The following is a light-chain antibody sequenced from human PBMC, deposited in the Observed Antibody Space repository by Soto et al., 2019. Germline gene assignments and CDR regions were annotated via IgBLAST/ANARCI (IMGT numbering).Light chain of an antibody. J-gene: IGKJ2*01. CDR3: QQRRNWPYT. CDR1: QSVSSS. Sequence: EIVLTQSPATLSLSPGERATLSCRASQSVSSSLAWYQQKPGQAPRLLIYDASNRATGIPARFSGSGSGTDFTLTISRLEPEDFAVYYCQQRRNWPYTFGQGTKLEIK. V-gene: IGKV3-11*01. CDR2: DAS.